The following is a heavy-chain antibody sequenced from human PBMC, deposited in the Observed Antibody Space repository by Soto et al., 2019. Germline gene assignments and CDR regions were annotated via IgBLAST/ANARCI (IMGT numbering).Heavy chain of an antibody. CDR2: IIPIFGTA. CDR3: ARVGLGYCSSTGCYPVFDY. Sequence: GASVKVSCKASGGTFSSYAISWVRQAPGQGLEWMGGIIPIFGTANYAQKFQGRVTITADESTSTAYMELSSLRSEDTAVYYCARVGLGYCSSTGCYPVFDYWGQGTMVTVSS. V-gene: IGHV1-69*13. D-gene: IGHD2-2*01. CDR1: GGTFSSYA. J-gene: IGHJ4*02.